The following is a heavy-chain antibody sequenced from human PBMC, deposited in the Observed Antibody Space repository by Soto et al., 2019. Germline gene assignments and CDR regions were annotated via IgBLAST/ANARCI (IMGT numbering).Heavy chain of an antibody. Sequence: SETLSLTCTVAGGSISSSSDVWGWIRQPPGKGLEWIGSIYYSGSTFYNPSLKSRVTISVDTSKNQFSLNLSSVTAADTAVYYCARHLGVTVTTRMDYWGQGTLVTVSS. CDR3: ARHLGVTVTTRMDY. V-gene: IGHV4-39*01. CDR2: IYYSGST. CDR1: GGSISSSSDV. D-gene: IGHD4-17*01. J-gene: IGHJ4*02.